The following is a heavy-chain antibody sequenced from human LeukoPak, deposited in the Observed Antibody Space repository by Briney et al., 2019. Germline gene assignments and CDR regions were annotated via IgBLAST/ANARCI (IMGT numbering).Heavy chain of an antibody. V-gene: IGHV5-51*01. Sequence: GESLKISCKGSGYIFTSYWIGWVRQMTGKGLEWMGIIYPGDSDTRYSPSFQGQVTISADKSISTAYLQWTSLKASDTAMYYCARSYSSSSSFDYWGQGTLVTVSS. CDR2: IYPGDSDT. CDR3: ARSYSSSSSFDY. J-gene: IGHJ4*02. CDR1: GYIFTSYW. D-gene: IGHD6-6*01.